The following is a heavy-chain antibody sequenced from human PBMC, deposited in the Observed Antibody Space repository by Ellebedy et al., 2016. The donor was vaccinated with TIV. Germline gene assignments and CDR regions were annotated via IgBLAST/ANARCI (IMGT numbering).Heavy chain of an antibody. D-gene: IGHD3-9*01. CDR1: GFSFSTYG. CDR2: IWYDGFNT. Sequence: GESLKISCAASGFSFSTYGMHWVRQAPGQGLEWVAVIWYDGFNTDYADSVKGRFTISRDNSKSTLYLEMKSLRVEETAVYYCAREQSPYYEILTGSFDYWGQGALVTVSS. J-gene: IGHJ4*02. CDR3: AREQSPYYEILTGSFDY. V-gene: IGHV3-33*01.